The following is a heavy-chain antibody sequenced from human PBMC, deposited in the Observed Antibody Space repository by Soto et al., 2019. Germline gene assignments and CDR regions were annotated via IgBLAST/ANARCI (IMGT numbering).Heavy chain of an antibody. CDR2: IYPGDSDT. V-gene: IGHV5-51*01. CDR3: ASSIEAAGRGYYFDY. CDR1: GYSFTSYW. J-gene: IGHJ4*02. D-gene: IGHD6-13*01. Sequence: PXESLKISCKGSGYSFTSYWIGWVRQMPGKGLEWMGIIYPGDSDTRYSPSFQGQVTISADKSISTAYLQWSSLKASDTAMYYCASSIEAAGRGYYFDYWGQGTLVTVSS.